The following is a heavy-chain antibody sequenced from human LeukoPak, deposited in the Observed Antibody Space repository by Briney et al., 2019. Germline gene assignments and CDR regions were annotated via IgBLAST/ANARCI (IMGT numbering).Heavy chain of an antibody. J-gene: IGHJ4*02. D-gene: IGHD3-16*02. V-gene: IGHV3-43*02. Sequence: GGSLRLSCAASGFTFDDYAMHWVRQAPGKGLEWGSPISGDGGSTYYADSVKGRFTISRDNSKNSLYLQMNSLRTEDTALYYCAKGALPIYDYVWGSYRYVRRGALDYWGQGTLVTVSS. CDR1: GFTFDDYA. CDR3: AKGALPIYDYVWGSYRYVRRGALDY. CDR2: ISGDGGST.